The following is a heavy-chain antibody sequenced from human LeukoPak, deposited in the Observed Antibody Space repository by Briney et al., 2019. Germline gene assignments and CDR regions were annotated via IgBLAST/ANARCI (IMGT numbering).Heavy chain of an antibody. CDR2: ISGIRSNI. J-gene: IGHJ4*02. V-gene: IGHV3-23*01. Sequence: GGSLRLSCAASGFTFSSYAMSWVRQAPGKGLEWVSAISGIRSNIYYADSVKGRFTISRDISKNTLYLQMNSLRAEDTAVYYCAKGIDSSGYYPFDYWGQGALVTVSS. CDR3: AKGIDSSGYYPFDY. D-gene: IGHD3-22*01. CDR1: GFTFSSYA.